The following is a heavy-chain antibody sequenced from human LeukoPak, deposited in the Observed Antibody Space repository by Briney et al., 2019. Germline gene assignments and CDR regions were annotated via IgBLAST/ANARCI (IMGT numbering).Heavy chain of an antibody. J-gene: IGHJ5*02. D-gene: IGHD2-21*01. Sequence: PSQTLSLTCTVSGGSISSGGYYWSWIRQPPGKGLEWIGYIYYSGSTNYNPSLKSRVTISVDTSKNQFSLKLSSVTAADTAVYYCARLLSRLWFDPWGQGTLVTVSS. CDR1: GGSISSGGYY. CDR3: ARLLSRLWFDP. CDR2: IYYSGST. V-gene: IGHV4-61*08.